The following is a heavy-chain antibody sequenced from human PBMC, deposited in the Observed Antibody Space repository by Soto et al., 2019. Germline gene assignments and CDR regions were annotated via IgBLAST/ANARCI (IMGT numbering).Heavy chain of an antibody. CDR2: IYPGDSDT. Sequence: PGESLKISCKGSGYSFTSYWIGWVRQMPGKGLGWMGIIYPGDSDTRYSPSFQGQVTISADKSISTAYLQWSSLKASDTAMYYCARLRLGTVFYYGMDVWGQGTTVTVSS. CDR3: ARLRLGTVFYYGMDV. V-gene: IGHV5-51*01. CDR1: GYSFTSYW. J-gene: IGHJ6*02. D-gene: IGHD1-1*01.